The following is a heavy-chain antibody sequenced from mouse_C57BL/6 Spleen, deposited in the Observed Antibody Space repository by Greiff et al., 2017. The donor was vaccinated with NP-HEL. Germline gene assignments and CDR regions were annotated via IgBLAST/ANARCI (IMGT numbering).Heavy chain of an antibody. CDR1: GYTFTSYW. V-gene: IGHV1-69*01. CDR3: ASRGAYYFDY. Sequence: QVQLQQPGAELVMPGASVKLSCKASGYTFTSYWMHWVKQRPGQGLEWIGEIDPSDSYTNYNQKFKGKSTLTVDKSSSTAYMQLSSLTSEDSAVYYCASRGAYYFDYWGQGTTLTVSS. CDR2: IDPSDSYT. J-gene: IGHJ2*01.